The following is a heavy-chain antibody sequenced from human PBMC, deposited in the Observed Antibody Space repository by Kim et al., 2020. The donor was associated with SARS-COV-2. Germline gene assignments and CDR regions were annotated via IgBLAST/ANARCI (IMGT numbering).Heavy chain of an antibody. V-gene: IGHV3-30*04. J-gene: IGHJ6*02. CDR3: ARDRALAQYGMDV. Sequence: GGSLRLSCAASGFTFSSYAMHWVRQAPGKGLEWVAVISYDGSNKYYVDSVKGRFTISRDNSKNTLYLQMNSLRAEDTAVYYCARDRALAQYGMDVWGQGT. CDR2: ISYDGSNK. D-gene: IGHD3-10*01. CDR1: GFTFSSYA.